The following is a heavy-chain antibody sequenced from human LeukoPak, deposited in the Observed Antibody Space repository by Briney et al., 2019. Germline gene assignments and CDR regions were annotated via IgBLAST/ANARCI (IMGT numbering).Heavy chain of an antibody. J-gene: IGHJ4*02. CDR3: AREDCSGGSCYVIFDY. Sequence: SETLSLTCAVYGGSFSGYYWSWIRQPPGKGLEWIGEINHSGSTNYNPSLKSRVSISVDTSKNQFSLKLNSVTAADTAVYYCAREDCSGGSCYVIFDYWGQGTLVTVSS. D-gene: IGHD2-15*01. CDR2: INHSGST. CDR1: GGSFSGYY. V-gene: IGHV4-34*01.